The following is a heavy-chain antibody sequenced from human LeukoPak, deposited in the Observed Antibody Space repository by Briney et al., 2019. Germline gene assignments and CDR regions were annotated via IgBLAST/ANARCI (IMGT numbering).Heavy chain of an antibody. CDR1: GFTFSSYA. D-gene: IGHD3-10*01. Sequence: GGSLRLSYAASGFTFSSYAMSWVRQAPGKGLEWVSAISGSGGSTYYADSVKGRFTISRDNSKNTLYLQMNSLRAEDTAVYYCAKGRFGELRAPWGQGTLVTVSS. CDR3: AKGRFGELRAP. J-gene: IGHJ5*02. V-gene: IGHV3-23*01. CDR2: ISGSGGST.